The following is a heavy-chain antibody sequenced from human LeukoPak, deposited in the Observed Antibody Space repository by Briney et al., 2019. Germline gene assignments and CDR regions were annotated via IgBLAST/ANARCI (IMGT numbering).Heavy chain of an antibody. CDR2: INPSGGST. J-gene: IGHJ6*02. CDR1: GYTFTNYY. Sequence: ASVKVSCKASGYTFTNYYTHWVRQAPGQGPEWMGIINPSGGSTTYAQKFQGRVTMTRDTSTSTAYMELSSLRSEDTAVYYCASPPSISSSYYYYDMDVWGQGTTVTVSS. V-gene: IGHV1-46*01. CDR3: ASPPSISSSYYYYDMDV. D-gene: IGHD6-6*01.